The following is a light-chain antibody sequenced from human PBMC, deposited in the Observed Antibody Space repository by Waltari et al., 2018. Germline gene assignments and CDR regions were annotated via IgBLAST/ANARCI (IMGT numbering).Light chain of an antibody. J-gene: IGKJ2*01. CDR3: QQYYTSPYT. CDR2: WAS. V-gene: IGKV4-1*01. Sequence: DIVMTQSPDSLAVSLGERATIHRTSNQSLLYSSNNKNYLAWYQQKAGQPPKLLTYWASTREYGVPDRFSASGSGTDFTLTISSLQAEDVAVYYCQQYYTSPYTFGQGTKLEIK. CDR1: QSLLYSSNNKNY.